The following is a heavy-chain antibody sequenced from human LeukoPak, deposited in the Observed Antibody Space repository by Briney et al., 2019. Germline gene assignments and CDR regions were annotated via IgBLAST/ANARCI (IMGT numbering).Heavy chain of an antibody. CDR1: EFMFSNYA. CDR2: ISWNSGSI. V-gene: IGHV3-9*01. CDR3: AKDEASGYEQYYYMDV. J-gene: IGHJ6*03. Sequence: PGGSLRLSCAASEFMFSNYAMHWVRQAPGKGLEWVSGISWNSGSIGYADSVKGRFTISRDNAKNSLYLQMNSLRAEDTALYYCAKDEASGYEQYYYMDVWGKGTTVTISS. D-gene: IGHD5-12*01.